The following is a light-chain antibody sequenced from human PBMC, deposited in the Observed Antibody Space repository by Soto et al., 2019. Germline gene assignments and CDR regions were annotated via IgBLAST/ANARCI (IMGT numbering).Light chain of an antibody. J-gene: IGLJ3*02. V-gene: IGLV1-44*01. Sequence: QLVLTQPPSASGAPGQRVTISCSGRSSNIGRNTVNWYQQLPGTAPKLLIYLNNQRPSGVPDRFSGSKSGTSASLAISGLQSEDEADYYCAAWDDSLKGWVFGGGTKVTVL. CDR1: SSNIGRNT. CDR2: LNN. CDR3: AAWDDSLKGWV.